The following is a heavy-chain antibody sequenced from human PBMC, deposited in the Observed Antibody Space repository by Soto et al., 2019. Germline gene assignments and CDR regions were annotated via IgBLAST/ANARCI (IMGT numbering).Heavy chain of an antibody. V-gene: IGHV2-5*01. CDR1: GFSLSTSGAG. CDR3: AHRYGGNYYRWYFDS. D-gene: IGHD1-26*01. CDR2: ISWKDEK. J-gene: IGHJ4*02. Sequence: ITLKESGPTLVKPTQTLTVTCTFSGFSLSTSGAGVGWIRQSPGKAPEWLALISWKDEKRYNPGLKSRLTITKDTSKNQVDLTMTDLDPVDTATYFCAHRYGGNYYRWYFDSWGQGTLVTVSS.